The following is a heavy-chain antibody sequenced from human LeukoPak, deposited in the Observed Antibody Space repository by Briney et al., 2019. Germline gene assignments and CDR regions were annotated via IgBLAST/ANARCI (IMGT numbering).Heavy chain of an antibody. J-gene: IGHJ4*02. CDR1: GGSFSGYY. CDR2: INHSGST. CDR3: ARLPRYGDYAPEKDY. D-gene: IGHD4-17*01. Sequence: SKTLSLTCAVYGGSFSGYYWSWIRQPPGKGLEWIGEINHSGSTNYNPSLKSRVTISVDTSKNQFSLKLSSVTAADTAVYYCARLPRYGDYAPEKDYWGQGTLVTVSS. V-gene: IGHV4-34*01.